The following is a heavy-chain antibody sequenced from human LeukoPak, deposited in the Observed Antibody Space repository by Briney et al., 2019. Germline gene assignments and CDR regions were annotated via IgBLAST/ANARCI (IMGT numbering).Heavy chain of an antibody. J-gene: IGHJ3*02. D-gene: IGHD5-24*01. Sequence: EASVKVSCKASGYTFTGYYMNWVRQAPGQGLEWMGRINPNSGGTNYAQKFQGRVTMTRDTSISTAYMVLSRLRSDDTAVYYCARVGDGLNDAFDIWGQGTMVTVSS. CDR1: GYTFTGYY. CDR3: ARVGDGLNDAFDI. CDR2: INPNSGGT. V-gene: IGHV1-2*06.